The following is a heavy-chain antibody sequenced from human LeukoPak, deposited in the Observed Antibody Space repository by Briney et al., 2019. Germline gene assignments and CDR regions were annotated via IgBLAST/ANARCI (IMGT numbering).Heavy chain of an antibody. V-gene: IGHV3-33*01. CDR2: IWYDGSNK. J-gene: IGHJ4*02. Sequence: PGGSLRLSCAASGFTFSSYGMHWVRRAPGKGLEWVAVIWYDGSNKYYADSVKGRLTISRDNSKNTLYLQMNSLRAEDTAVYYCARDEQLLWFGEYWGQGTLVTVSS. CDR3: ARDEQLLWFGEY. D-gene: IGHD3-10*01. CDR1: GFTFSSYG.